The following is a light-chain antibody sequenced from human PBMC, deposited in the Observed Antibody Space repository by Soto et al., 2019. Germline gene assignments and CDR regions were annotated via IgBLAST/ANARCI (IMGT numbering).Light chain of an antibody. CDR2: EVS. CDR3: SSYASSGDVF. J-gene: IGLJ2*01. CDR1: SSDVGGYNY. V-gene: IGLV2-14*01. Sequence: QSVLTQPASVSGSPGQSITISCTGTSSDVGGYNYVSWYQQYPGKAPKVMIYEVSSRPSGVSNRFSGSKSGNTASLTISGLRAEDEADYYCSSYASSGDVFFGGGTKLTVL.